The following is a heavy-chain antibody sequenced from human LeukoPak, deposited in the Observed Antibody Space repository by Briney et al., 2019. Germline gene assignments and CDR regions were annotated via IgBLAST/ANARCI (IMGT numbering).Heavy chain of an antibody. CDR3: AKRGVVIRVILVGFHEEAYYFDS. D-gene: IGHD3-22*01. V-gene: IGHV3-23*01. J-gene: IGHJ4*02. CDR2: ISDRGSRT. Sequence: GGSLRLSCAVSGITLSNYGMSWVRQAPGKGLEWVAGISDRGSRTNYADSVKGRFTISTDHPKNTLYLQMNSLRAEDTAVYFCAKRGVVIRVILVGFHEEAYYFDSWGQGALVTVSS. CDR1: GITLSNYG.